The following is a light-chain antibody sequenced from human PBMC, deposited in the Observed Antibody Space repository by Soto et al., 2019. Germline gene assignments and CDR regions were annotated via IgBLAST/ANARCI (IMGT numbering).Light chain of an antibody. CDR2: GAS. Sequence: EIVMTQSPVTLSVSPGERATLSCRASQSVSSNLAWYQQKPGQAPRLLIYGASTRATGITARFSGSGSGTDFTLTISSLQSEDFAVYYCQQYNRWPFTFGPGTRVDI. J-gene: IGKJ3*01. CDR3: QQYNRWPFT. V-gene: IGKV3-15*01. CDR1: QSVSSN.